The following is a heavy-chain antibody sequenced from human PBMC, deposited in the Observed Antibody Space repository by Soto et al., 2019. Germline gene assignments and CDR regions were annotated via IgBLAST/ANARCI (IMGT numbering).Heavy chain of an antibody. CDR3: ARYFGEYSSSSRWSYYYYYMDV. J-gene: IGHJ6*03. CDR2: MNPNSGNT. V-gene: IGHV1-8*01. CDR1: GYTFTSYD. D-gene: IGHD6-6*01. Sequence: ASVKVSCKASGYTFTSYDINWVRQATGQGLEWMGWMNPNSGNTGYAQKFQGRVTMTRNTSISTAYMELSSLRSEDTAVYYCARYFGEYSSSSRWSYYYYYMDVWGKGTTVTVSS.